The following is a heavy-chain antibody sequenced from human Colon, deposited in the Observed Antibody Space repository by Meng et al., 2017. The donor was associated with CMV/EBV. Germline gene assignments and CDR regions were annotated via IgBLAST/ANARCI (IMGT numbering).Heavy chain of an antibody. J-gene: IGHJ4*02. Sequence: ASVKVSCKASGYTFTSHDVNWVRQAPGQGLEWMGWMNPNSGNTDYAQKFQGRVTMTRNTSINTAYMELSSLTSDDTAVYYCARDESDYYDMSGDYYGVLPDYWGQGTLVTVSS. CDR3: ARDESDYYDMSGDYYGVLPDY. V-gene: IGHV1-8*01. D-gene: IGHD3-22*01. CDR2: MNPNSGNT. CDR1: GYTFTSHD.